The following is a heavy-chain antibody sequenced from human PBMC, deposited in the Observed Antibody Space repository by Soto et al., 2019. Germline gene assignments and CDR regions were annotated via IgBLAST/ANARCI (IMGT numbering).Heavy chain of an antibody. D-gene: IGHD1-7*01. CDR1: GFTFSSYG. CDR2: ISYDGSNK. J-gene: IGHJ4*02. Sequence: GGSLRLSCAASGFTFSSYGMHWVRQAPGKGLEWVAVISYDGSNKYYADSVKGRFTISRDNSKNTLYLQMNSLRAEDTAVYYCAKGPHAELELRDSIDYWGQGTLVTVSS. V-gene: IGHV3-30*18. CDR3: AKGPHAELELRDSIDY.